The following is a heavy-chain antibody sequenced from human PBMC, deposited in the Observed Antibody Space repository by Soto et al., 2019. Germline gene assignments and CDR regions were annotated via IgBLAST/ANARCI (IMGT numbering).Heavy chain of an antibody. V-gene: IGHV4-59*08. Sequence: SETLSLTCTVSGGSISSYYWSWIRQPPGKGLEWIGYIYYSGSTNYNPSLKSRVTISVDTSKNQFSLKLSSVTAADTAVYYCARRFVSITIFGVVEENWFDPWGQGTLVTVSS. CDR1: GGSISSYY. J-gene: IGHJ5*02. CDR2: IYYSGST. D-gene: IGHD3-3*01. CDR3: ARRFVSITIFGVVEENWFDP.